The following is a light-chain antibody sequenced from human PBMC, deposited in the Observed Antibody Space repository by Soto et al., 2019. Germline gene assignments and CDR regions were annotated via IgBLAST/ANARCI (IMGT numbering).Light chain of an antibody. CDR1: SSDVGGYNY. CDR3: NSYTTSSTGV. V-gene: IGLV2-14*01. CDR2: EVS. Sequence: QSVLTQPASVSGSPGQSITISCTGTSSDVGGYNYVSWFQQHPGKAPKLMIYEVSSRPSGVSNRFSGSKSGNTASLTISGLQAEDEADYYCNSYTTSSTGVFGGGTQLTVL. J-gene: IGLJ7*01.